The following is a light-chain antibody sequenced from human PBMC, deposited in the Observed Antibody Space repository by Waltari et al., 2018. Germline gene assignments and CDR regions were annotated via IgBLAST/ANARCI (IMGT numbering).Light chain of an antibody. CDR3: QQYDFFWT. Sequence: DIQMTQSPSTLSASLGDRVTITCRASQSLGRLLAWYQQKPGKAPKLLIYEASSLGSGVPSRFSGSGSETEFTLTISSLQPDDFATYYCQQYDFFWTFGQGTKVEIK. J-gene: IGKJ1*01. CDR2: EAS. CDR1: QSLGRL. V-gene: IGKV1-5*03.